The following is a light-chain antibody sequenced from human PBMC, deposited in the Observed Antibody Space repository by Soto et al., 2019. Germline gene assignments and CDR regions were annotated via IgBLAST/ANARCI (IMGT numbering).Light chain of an antibody. Sequence: QSVLTQPPSISAAPGQKVTISCSGSSSNIGNNYVSWYQQFPGTAPKLLIYDNNNRPSAIPDRFSGSKSGTSAILGITGLQAGDEADYYCGTWDSRLSAVVFGGGTKLTVL. J-gene: IGLJ2*01. CDR1: SSNIGNNY. CDR2: DNN. CDR3: GTWDSRLSAVV. V-gene: IGLV1-51*01.